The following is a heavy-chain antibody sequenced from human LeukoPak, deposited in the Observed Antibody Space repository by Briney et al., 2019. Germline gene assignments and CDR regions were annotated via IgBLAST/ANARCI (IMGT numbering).Heavy chain of an antibody. J-gene: IGHJ3*02. Sequence: GASVKVSCKASGYTFTGYHIHWVRQAPGQGLEWMGRINPYSGDTNFAQKFQGRVTMTRDTSIGTAYMELSRLRSDDTAVYYYARDSLSSYYDSSGPDAFDIWGQGTMVTVSS. CDR1: GYTFTGYH. V-gene: IGHV1-2*06. D-gene: IGHD3-22*01. CDR2: INPYSGDT. CDR3: ARDSLSSYYDSSGPDAFDI.